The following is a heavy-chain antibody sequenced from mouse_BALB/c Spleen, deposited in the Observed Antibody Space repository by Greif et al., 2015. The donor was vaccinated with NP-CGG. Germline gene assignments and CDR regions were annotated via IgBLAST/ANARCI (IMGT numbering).Heavy chain of an antibody. V-gene: IGHV1-69*02. D-gene: IGHD2-10*02. CDR3: ARRVLYDYYAMDY. Sequence: QVQLQQSGAELVKPGAPVKLSCKASGYTFTSYWMNWVKQRPGRGLEWIGRIDPSDSETHYNQKFKDKATLTVDKSSSTAYIQLSSLTSEDSAVYYCARRVLYDYYAMDYWGQGTSVTVSS. CDR1: GYTFTSYW. J-gene: IGHJ4*01. CDR2: IDPSDSET.